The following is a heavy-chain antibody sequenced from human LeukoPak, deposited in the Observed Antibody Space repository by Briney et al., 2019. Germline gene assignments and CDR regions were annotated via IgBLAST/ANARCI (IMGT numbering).Heavy chain of an antibody. CDR3: ARDGRRIAAAGALRSHWFDP. Sequence: GASVKVSCKASGYTFTGYYMHWVRQAPEQGLEWMGWINPNSGGTNYAQKFQGRVTMTRDTSISTAYMELSRLRSDDTAVYYCARDGRRIAAAGALRSHWFDPWGQGTLVTVSS. D-gene: IGHD6-13*01. V-gene: IGHV1-2*02. J-gene: IGHJ5*02. CDR1: GYTFTGYY. CDR2: INPNSGGT.